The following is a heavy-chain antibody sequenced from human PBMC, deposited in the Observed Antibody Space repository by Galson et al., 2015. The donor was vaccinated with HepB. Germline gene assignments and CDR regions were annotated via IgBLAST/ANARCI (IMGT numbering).Heavy chain of an antibody. J-gene: IGHJ4*02. D-gene: IGHD5-24*01. Sequence: SLRLSCAASGFDFSIYGMNWVRQAPGKGLEWVAVIWFDGSNEGYLDSVKGRFTISRDNSQKTLYLQMNSLRAEGTAVYYCAREIKGRWYHFDHWGQGALVTVSS. CDR2: IWFDGSNE. CDR3: AREIKGRWYHFDH. V-gene: IGHV3-33*01. CDR1: GFDFSIYG.